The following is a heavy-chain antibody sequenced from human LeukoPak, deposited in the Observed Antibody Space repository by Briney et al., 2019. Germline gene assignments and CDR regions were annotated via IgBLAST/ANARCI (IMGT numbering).Heavy chain of an antibody. V-gene: IGHV3-48*01. CDR3: ARDLGRTFDY. J-gene: IGHJ4*02. D-gene: IGHD3/OR15-3a*01. CDR2: ISTSGITR. Sequence: PGGSLRLSCAASGFTFSTYTMNWVRQAPGKGLEWVSYISTSGITRYYADSVMGRFTISRDNAKNSLYLQMNSLRAEDTAVYYFARDLGRTFDYWGQGTLVTVSS. CDR1: GFTFSTYT.